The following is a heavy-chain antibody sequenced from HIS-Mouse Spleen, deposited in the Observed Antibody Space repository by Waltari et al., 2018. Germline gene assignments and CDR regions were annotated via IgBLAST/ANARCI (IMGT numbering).Heavy chain of an antibody. CDR1: GFTFSSYA. V-gene: IGHV3-30-3*01. CDR3: ARGLNTARPSHFDY. J-gene: IGHJ4*02. CDR2: ISYDGSNK. Sequence: QVQLVESGGGVVQPGRSLRLSCAASGFTFSSYAMHWVRQDPGKGLEWVAVISYDGSNKYYADSVKGRFTISRDNSKNTLYLQMNSLRAEDTAVYYCARGLNTARPSHFDYWGQGTLVTVSS. D-gene: IGHD6-6*01.